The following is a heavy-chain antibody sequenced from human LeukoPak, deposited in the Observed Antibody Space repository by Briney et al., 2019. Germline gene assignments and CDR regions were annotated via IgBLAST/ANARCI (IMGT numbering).Heavy chain of an antibody. V-gene: IGHV3-9*01. CDR1: GFTFDDYA. CDR2: ISWNSGSI. D-gene: IGHD6-13*01. Sequence: PGGSLKLSCAASGFTFDDYAMHWVRQAPGKGLEWVSGISWNSGSIGYADSVKGRFTISRDNAKNSLYLQMNSLRAEDTALYYCAKGSGYSSSWYLDDFDYWGQGTLVTVSS. CDR3: AKGSGYSSSWYLDDFDY. J-gene: IGHJ4*02.